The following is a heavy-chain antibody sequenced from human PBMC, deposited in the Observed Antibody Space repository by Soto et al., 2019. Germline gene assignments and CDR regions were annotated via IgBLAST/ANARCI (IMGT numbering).Heavy chain of an antibody. CDR1: GFTFSRNA. CDR2: VNTGGGST. D-gene: IGHD3-16*01. CDR3: AKGGGTYELNYFDY. V-gene: IGHV3-23*01. Sequence: GGSLRLSCAASGFTFSRNAMIWVRQAPGKGLECVSVVNTGGGSTYYADSVKGRFTISRDNSKNTLYLQMSSLRAEDTAVYYCAKGGGTYELNYFDYWGQGILVTVSS. J-gene: IGHJ4*02.